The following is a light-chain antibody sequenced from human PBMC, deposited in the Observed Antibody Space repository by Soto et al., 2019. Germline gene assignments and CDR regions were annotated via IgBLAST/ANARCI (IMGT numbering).Light chain of an antibody. CDR2: WAS. V-gene: IGKV4-1*01. J-gene: IGKJ1*01. CDR1: QSVLYSSNNKNY. Sequence: DIVMTQSPDSLALSLGERATINCKSSQSVLYSSNNKNYLAWYQQKPGQPPKLLIYWASTRESGVPDRFSGSGSGTDFTLTITSLQAEDVAAYYCQQYYTTPRTFGQGTKVEIK. CDR3: QQYYTTPRT.